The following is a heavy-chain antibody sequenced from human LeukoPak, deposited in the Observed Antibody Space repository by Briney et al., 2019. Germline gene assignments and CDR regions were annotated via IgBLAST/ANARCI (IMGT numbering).Heavy chain of an antibody. V-gene: IGHV4-59*11. CDR3: ARDRPSGSKSSFSLGIDV. D-gene: IGHD3-10*01. J-gene: IGHJ6*01. Sequence: PSETLSLTYPVSGDSISSPDWTWIRQPPGKGLEWIGYIYYSGSTKYNPSLKSRVTMSLDTSKSQFSLKLNSVTAADTAVYYCARDRPSGSKSSFSLGIDVWGQGSTVTVSS. CDR1: GDSISSPD. CDR2: IYYSGST.